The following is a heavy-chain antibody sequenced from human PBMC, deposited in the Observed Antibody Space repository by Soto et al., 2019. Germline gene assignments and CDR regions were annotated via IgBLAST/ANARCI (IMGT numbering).Heavy chain of an antibody. CDR3: SIQKITMVRGVNGGMDV. CDR1: GYSFTSDW. Sequence: PGESLKICCKGSGYSFTSDWIGWVRQMPGKGRGWMGIIYPGDSDTRYSPSFQGQVTISADKSISTAYLQWSSLKASDTAMYYCSIQKITMVRGVNGGMDVWGQGTRVTVSS. CDR2: IYPGDSDT. J-gene: IGHJ6*02. V-gene: IGHV5-51*01. D-gene: IGHD3-10*01.